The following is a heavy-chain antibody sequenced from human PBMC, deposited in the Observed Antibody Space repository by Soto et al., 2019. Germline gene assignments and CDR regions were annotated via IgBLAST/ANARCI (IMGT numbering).Heavy chain of an antibody. CDR1: GDSISTYY. J-gene: IGHJ5*02. Sequence: SETLSLTCTVSGDSISTYYWSWIRQPPGKGLEWIAYIYYTGNTYYNPSLKSRVTISMDTFKNQFSLKLSSVTAADTAVYYCARYYYDSSGYYYGWFDPWGQGTLVTVPS. CDR3: ARYYYDSSGYYYGWFDP. V-gene: IGHV4-59*01. CDR2: IYYTGNT. D-gene: IGHD3-22*01.